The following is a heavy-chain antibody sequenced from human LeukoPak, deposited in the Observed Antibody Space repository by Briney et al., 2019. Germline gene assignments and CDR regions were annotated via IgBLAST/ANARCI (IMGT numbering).Heavy chain of an antibody. Sequence: SQTLSLTCAISGDFVSSNSAAWNWTRQSPSRGLEWLGRTYSRSKWYNDYAGSVKSRININPDTSKNQFSLQLNSVTPEDTAVYYCARQQWELLGDGFDIWGQGTMVTVAS. CDR1: GDFVSSNSAA. CDR2: TYSRSKWYN. D-gene: IGHD1-26*01. V-gene: IGHV6-1*01. J-gene: IGHJ3*02. CDR3: ARQQWELLGDGFDI.